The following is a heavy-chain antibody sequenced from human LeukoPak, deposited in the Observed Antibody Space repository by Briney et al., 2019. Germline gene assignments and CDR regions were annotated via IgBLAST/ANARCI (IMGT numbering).Heavy chain of an antibody. CDR3: ARDAERVTVTSSWFDP. CDR2: ISGSSSYI. Sequence: GGSLRLSCAASGFTFSSYSMNWVRQAPGKGLEWVSSISGSSSYIYYADSVKGRFTISRDNAKKSLYLQMNSLRVEDTAVYYCARDAERVTVTSSWFDPWGQGILVTVSS. D-gene: IGHD4-17*01. J-gene: IGHJ5*02. CDR1: GFTFSSYS. V-gene: IGHV3-21*01.